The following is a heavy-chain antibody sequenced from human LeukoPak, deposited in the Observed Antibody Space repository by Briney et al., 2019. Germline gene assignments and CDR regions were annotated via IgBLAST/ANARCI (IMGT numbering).Heavy chain of an antibody. D-gene: IGHD6-6*01. Sequence: GGSLRLSCAASGFTFSSYWMSWVRQAPGKGLEWVANIQQDGSEKHYVDSVKGRFTISRDNAKNSLYLQMNSLRAEDTAVYYCARELGSYSSSSQGDYWGQGTLVTVSS. CDR3: ARELGSYSSSSQGDY. CDR2: IQQDGSEK. CDR1: GFTFSSYW. V-gene: IGHV3-7*01. J-gene: IGHJ4*02.